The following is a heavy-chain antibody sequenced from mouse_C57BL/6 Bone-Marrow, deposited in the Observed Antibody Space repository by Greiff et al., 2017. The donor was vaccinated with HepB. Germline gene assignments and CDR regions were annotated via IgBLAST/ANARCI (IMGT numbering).Heavy chain of an antibody. Sequence: VQLQQSGSELRSPGSSVKLSCKDFDSEVFPIAYMSWVRQKPGHGFEWIGGILPSIGRTIYGEKFEDKATLDADTLSNTAYLELNSLTSEDFAIYYCARGYYGSSYWYFDVWGTGTTVTVSS. D-gene: IGHD1-1*01. V-gene: IGHV15-2*01. CDR1: DSEVFPIAY. CDR3: ARGYYGSSYWYFDV. CDR2: ILPSIGRT. J-gene: IGHJ1*03.